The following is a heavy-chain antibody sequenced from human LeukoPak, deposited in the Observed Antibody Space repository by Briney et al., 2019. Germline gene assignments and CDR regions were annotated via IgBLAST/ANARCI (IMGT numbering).Heavy chain of an antibody. CDR3: ARAFDSSGYLVPLDY. CDR2: IYYSGST. J-gene: IGHJ4*02. V-gene: IGHV4-59*01. Sequence: SETLSLTCAVYGGSISSYYWSWIRQPPGKGLEWIGYIYYSGSTKYNPSLKSRVTISVDTSKNQFSLRLSSVTAADTAVYYCARAFDSSGYLVPLDYWGQGTLVTVSS. CDR1: GGSISSYY. D-gene: IGHD3-22*01.